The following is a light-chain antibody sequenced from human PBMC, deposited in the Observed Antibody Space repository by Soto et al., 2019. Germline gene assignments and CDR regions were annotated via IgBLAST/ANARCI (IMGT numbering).Light chain of an antibody. J-gene: IGKJ5*01. Sequence: EIVLTQSPATLSLSPVERATLSFMASQSVSSYLAWYQQKPGQAPRLLIYDASNRATGIPARFSGSGSGTDFTLTIRSLEPEDFAVYYCQQRSNWPLINCGQGTRREIK. V-gene: IGKV3-11*01. CDR2: DAS. CDR1: QSVSSY. CDR3: QQRSNWPLIN.